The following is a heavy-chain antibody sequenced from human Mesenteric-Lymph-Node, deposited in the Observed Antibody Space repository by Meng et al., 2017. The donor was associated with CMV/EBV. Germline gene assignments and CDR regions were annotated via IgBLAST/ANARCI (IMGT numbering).Heavy chain of an antibody. CDR1: GGSISSSSYY. CDR3: ARSAYNFGYLNLDY. CDR2: IYYSGST. Sequence: GSLRLSCTVSGGSISSSSYYWGWIRQPPGKGLEWIGSIYYSGSTYYNPSLKSRVTISVDTSKNQFSLKLSSVTAADTALYYCARSAYNFGYLNLDYWGQGILVTVSS. D-gene: IGHD5-18*01. V-gene: IGHV4-39*07. J-gene: IGHJ4*02.